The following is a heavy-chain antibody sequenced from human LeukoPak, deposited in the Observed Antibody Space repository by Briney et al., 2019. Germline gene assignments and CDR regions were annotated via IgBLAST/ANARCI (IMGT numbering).Heavy chain of an antibody. V-gene: IGHV4-59*01. CDR2: IYYSGST. CDR3: ARTYSGYDPAAIDY. CDR1: GGSISSYY. Sequence: PSETLSLTCTVSGGSISSYYWSWIRQPPGKGLEWIGYIYYSGSTNYNPSLKSRVTILVDTSKNQFSLKLSSVTAADTAVYYFARTYSGYDPAAIDYWGQGTLVTVSS. D-gene: IGHD5-12*01. J-gene: IGHJ4*02.